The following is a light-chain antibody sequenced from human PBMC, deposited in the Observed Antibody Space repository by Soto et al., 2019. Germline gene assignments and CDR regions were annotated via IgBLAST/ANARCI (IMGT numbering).Light chain of an antibody. J-gene: IGKJ1*01. V-gene: IGKV1-5*03. CDR2: QAS. Sequence: DIQMTQSPSTLSASVEDRVSITCRASQSMSRQLAWYQQKPGKAPNLLIYQASNLETGVPSRFTGSGSGTEFTLTISSLQPDDLATYYCLQYQSYWTFGQGTKVEVK. CDR1: QSMSRQ. CDR3: LQYQSYWT.